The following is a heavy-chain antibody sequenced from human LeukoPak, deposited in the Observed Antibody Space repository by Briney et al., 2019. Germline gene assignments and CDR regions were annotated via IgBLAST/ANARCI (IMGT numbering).Heavy chain of an antibody. CDR3: ASTYYYDSSGYYSSFDY. J-gene: IGHJ4*02. D-gene: IGHD3-22*01. V-gene: IGHV5-10-1*01. Sequence: GESLRISCKGSGYSFTSYWISWVRQMPGKGLEWMGRIDPSDSYTNYSPSFQGHVTISADKSISTAYLQWSSLKASDTAMYYCASTYYYDSSGYYSSFDYWGQGTLVTVSS. CDR2: IDPSDSYT. CDR1: GYSFTSYW.